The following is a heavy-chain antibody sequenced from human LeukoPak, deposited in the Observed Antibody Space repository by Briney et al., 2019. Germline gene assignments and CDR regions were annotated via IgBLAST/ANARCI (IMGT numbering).Heavy chain of an antibody. V-gene: IGHV1-2*02. CDR2: INPNSGGT. CDR3: ARDTAMGGLYFDY. Sequence: ASVKVSCKASGYTFTGYYMHWVRQAPGQGLEWMGWINPNSGGTNYAQKFQGRVTMTRDTSISTAYMELSRLRSDDTAVYYCARDTAMGGLYFDYWGQGTLVAVSS. CDR1: GYTFTGYY. J-gene: IGHJ4*02. D-gene: IGHD5-18*01.